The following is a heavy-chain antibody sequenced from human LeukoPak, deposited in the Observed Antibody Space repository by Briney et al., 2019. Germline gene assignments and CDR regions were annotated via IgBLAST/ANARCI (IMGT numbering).Heavy chain of an antibody. CDR1: GYTFTGYF. Sequence: AASVKVSCKASGYTFTGYFLHWVRQAPGQGLEWMGWINPNSGDTTYAQRFQGRVTLTRDTSISTAYMELSSLKSDDTAVYYCARDDHSGSYRPFDYWGQGTLVTVSS. CDR2: INPNSGDT. J-gene: IGHJ4*02. D-gene: IGHD1-26*01. CDR3: ARDDHSGSYRPFDY. V-gene: IGHV1-2*02.